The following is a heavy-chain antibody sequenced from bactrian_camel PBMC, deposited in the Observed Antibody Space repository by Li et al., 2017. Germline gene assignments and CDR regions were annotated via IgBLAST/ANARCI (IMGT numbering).Heavy chain of an antibody. V-gene: IGHV3S57*01. CDR3: AAGPSYYSDYDATPRH. Sequence: HVQLVESGGGSVQVGGSLRLSCVASGHSISRYYMGWFRQGPGNECEWISTINNDGKTYYANSVKGRFTVSRDNANNTLYLQMNSLKIEDTAVYYCAAGPSYYSDYDATPRHWGQGTQVTVS. D-gene: IGHD4*01. J-gene: IGHJ4*01. CDR2: INNDGKT. CDR1: GHSISRYY.